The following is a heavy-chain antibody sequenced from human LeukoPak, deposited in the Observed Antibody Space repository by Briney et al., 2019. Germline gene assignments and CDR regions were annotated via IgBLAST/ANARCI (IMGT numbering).Heavy chain of an antibody. V-gene: IGHV1-2*02. D-gene: IGHD4-17*01. CDR3: AIVKTTVSIFDY. CDR2: INPNSGGT. CDR1: GYTFTGYY. J-gene: IGHJ4*02. Sequence: GASVKVSFKASGYTFTGYYMHWVRQAPGQGLEWMGWINPNSGGTNYAQKFQGRVTMTRDTSISTAYMELSRLRSDDTAVYYCAIVKTTVSIFDYWGQGTLVTVSS.